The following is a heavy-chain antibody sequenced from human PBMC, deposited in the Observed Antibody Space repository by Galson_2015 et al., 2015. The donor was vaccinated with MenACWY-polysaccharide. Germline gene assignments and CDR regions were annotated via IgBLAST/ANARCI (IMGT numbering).Heavy chain of an antibody. D-gene: IGHD1-26*01. J-gene: IGHJ3*02. CDR3: ARDPWEHQPAYDAFDI. Sequence: SLRLCRAASGFTFSSYWMSWGRQAPGKGLEWVANIKQDGSEKYYVDYVKGRFTISRDNAKNSLYLQMNSLRAEDTAVYYCARDPWEHQPAYDAFDIWGQGTMVTVSS. V-gene: IGHV3-7*01. CDR2: IKQDGSEK. CDR1: GFTFSSYW.